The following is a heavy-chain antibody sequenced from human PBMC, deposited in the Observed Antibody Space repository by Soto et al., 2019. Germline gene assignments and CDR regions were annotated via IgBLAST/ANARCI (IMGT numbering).Heavy chain of an antibody. D-gene: IGHD2-2*01. CDR2: ISYDGSNK. J-gene: IGHJ6*02. CDR3: ARDIVVVPAAIRIYYYYGMDV. Sequence: QVQLVESGGGVVQPGRSLRLCAASGFTFSSYAMHWVRQAPGKGLEWVAVISYDGSNKYYADSVKGRFTISRDNSKNTLYLQMNSLRAEDTAVYYCARDIVVVPAAIRIYYYYGMDVWGQGTTVTVSS. CDR1: GFTFSSYA. V-gene: IGHV3-30-3*01.